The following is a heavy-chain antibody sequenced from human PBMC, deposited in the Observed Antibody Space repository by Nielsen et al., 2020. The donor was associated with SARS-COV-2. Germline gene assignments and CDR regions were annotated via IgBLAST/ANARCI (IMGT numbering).Heavy chain of an antibody. CDR2: ISSSSSYI. D-gene: IGHD4-17*01. CDR3: ASLDYGDIFDI. CDR1: GSTFRDYS. J-gene: IGHJ3*02. V-gene: IGHV3-21*01. Sequence: GRSLRPSFAASGSTFRDYSMTWVRQAPGKGLEWVSSISSSSSYIYYADSVKGRFTISRDNAKNSLYLQMNSLRAEDTAVYYCASLDYGDIFDIWGQGTMVTVSS.